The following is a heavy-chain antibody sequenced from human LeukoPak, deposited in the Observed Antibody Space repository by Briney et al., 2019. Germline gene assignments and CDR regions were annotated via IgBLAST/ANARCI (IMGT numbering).Heavy chain of an antibody. Sequence: SSETLSLTCTVSGGSISSYYWSWIRQPPGKGLEWIGYIYYSGSTNYNPSLKSRVTISVDTSKNQFSLKLSSVTAADTAVYYCVRYRYCSSTSCYPYYYYYMDVWGKGTTVTVSS. CDR2: IYYSGST. J-gene: IGHJ6*03. CDR3: VRYRYCSSTSCYPYYYYYMDV. D-gene: IGHD2-2*01. CDR1: GGSISSYY. V-gene: IGHV4-59*01.